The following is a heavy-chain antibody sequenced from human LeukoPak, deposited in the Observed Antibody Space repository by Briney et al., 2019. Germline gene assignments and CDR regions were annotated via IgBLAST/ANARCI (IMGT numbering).Heavy chain of an antibody. J-gene: IGHJ4*02. D-gene: IGHD4-17*01. CDR1: GFTFSRYS. CDR3: AREVPYGDYGVGYGY. V-gene: IGHV3-48*04. CDR2: ISSSSSTI. Sequence: PGGSLRLSCAASGFTFSRYSMNWVRQAPGKGLEWVSYISSSSSTIYYADSVKGRFTISRDNAKNSLYLQMNSLRAEDTAVYYCAREVPYGDYGVGYGYWGQGTLVTVSS.